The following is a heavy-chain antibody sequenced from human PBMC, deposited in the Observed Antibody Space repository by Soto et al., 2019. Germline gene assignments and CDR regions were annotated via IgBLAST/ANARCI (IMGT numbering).Heavy chain of an antibody. CDR3: ARGNRIEAFDI. Sequence: QVQLVQSGAEVMKPGASVKVSCKASGYTFTSYGISWVRQAPGQGLEWMGWISAYNGHTNYAQKLQGRVTMTTDTPTSTASIELTTRTSYDTPGYYCARGNRIEAFDIWGQGTTGTVAS. CDR1: GYTFTSYG. D-gene: IGHD2-15*01. V-gene: IGHV1-18*01. CDR2: ISAYNGHT. J-gene: IGHJ3*02.